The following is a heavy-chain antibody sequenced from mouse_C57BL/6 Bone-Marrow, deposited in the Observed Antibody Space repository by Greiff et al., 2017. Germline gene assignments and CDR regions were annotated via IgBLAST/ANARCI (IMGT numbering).Heavy chain of an antibody. V-gene: IGHV2-2*01. CDR2: IWSGGST. Sequence: VKLMESGPGLVQPSQSLSITCTVSGFSLTSYGVHWVRQSPGKGLEWLGVIWSGGSTDYNAAFISRLSISKDNSKSQVFFKMNSLEADDKAIYYCARKRYDYYAMGEWGQGTSVTVSS. CDR3: ARKRYDYYAMGE. CDR1: GFSLTSYG. J-gene: IGHJ4*01.